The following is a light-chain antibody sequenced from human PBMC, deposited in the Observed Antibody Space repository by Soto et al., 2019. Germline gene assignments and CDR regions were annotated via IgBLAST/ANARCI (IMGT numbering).Light chain of an antibody. CDR3: QQANSFPLT. J-gene: IGKJ4*02. CDR2: AAS. V-gene: IGKV1-12*01. CDR1: QGFSSW. Sequence: DIQMTQSPSSVSASVGDRVTITCRASQGFSSWLAWYQQKPGKAPKLLIYAASSLHSGVPSRFSGSESGTDFTLTISSLQPEDFATYYCQQANSFPLTFGGGTKVEIK.